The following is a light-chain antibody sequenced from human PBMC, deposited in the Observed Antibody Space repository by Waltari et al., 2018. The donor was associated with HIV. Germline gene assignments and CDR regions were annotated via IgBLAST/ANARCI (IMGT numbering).Light chain of an antibody. V-gene: IGKV1-27*01. J-gene: IGKJ5*01. CDR1: QEIGVY. Sequence: DIQMTQFPSSLSASVGDRVTITCRASQEIGVYFGWYQQKGGKPPKLLIYATSNLQSGVPSRFRSDGTGTDFTLTISSLQPEDVGTYYCQRYNDVPVIFGQGTRLEIK. CDR2: ATS. CDR3: QRYNDVPVI.